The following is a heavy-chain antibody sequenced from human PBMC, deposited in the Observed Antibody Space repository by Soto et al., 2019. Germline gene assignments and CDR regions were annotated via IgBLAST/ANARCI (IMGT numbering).Heavy chain of an antibody. D-gene: IGHD2-2*01. CDR3: ARHLEGYCSSTSCAKYYYYYGMDV. CDR2: IDPIDSYT. V-gene: IGHV5-10-1*01. CDR1: GYSFTSYW. J-gene: IGHJ6*02. Sequence: ESLKISCKGSGYSFTSYWISWVRQMPGKGLERMERIDPIDSYTNYSQSFQGPVTTSADTSISTAYLQWSSLKASDIAMYYYARHLEGYCSSTSCAKYYYYYGMDVWGQGTTGTVSS.